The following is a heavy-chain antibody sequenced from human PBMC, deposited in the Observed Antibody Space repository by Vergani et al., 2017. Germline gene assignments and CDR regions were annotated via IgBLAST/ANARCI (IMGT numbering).Heavy chain of an antibody. J-gene: IGHJ3*02. Sequence: EVQLVESGGGLVQPGGSLRLSCAASGFTFSSYSMNWVRQAPGKGLEWVSSISSSSSYIYYADSVKGRFTISRDNAKNSLYLQMNSLRAEDTAVYYCARPYYYDSSGYYARRDAFDIWGQGTMVTVSS. CDR1: GFTFSSYS. CDR3: ARPYYYDSSGYYARRDAFDI. CDR2: ISSSSSYI. D-gene: IGHD3-22*01. V-gene: IGHV3-21*01.